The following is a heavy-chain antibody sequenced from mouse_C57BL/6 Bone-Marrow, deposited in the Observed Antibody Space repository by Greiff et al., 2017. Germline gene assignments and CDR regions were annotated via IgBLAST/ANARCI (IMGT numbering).Heavy chain of an antibody. D-gene: IGHD3-1*01. V-gene: IGHV5-12*01. Sequence: DVKLVESGGGLVQPGGSLKLSCAASGFTFSDYYMYWVRQTPEKRLEWVAYISNGGGSTYYPDTVKGRFTISRDNAKNTLYLQMSRLKSEDTAMYYCARRGAFYAMDYWGQGTSVTVSS. CDR2: ISNGGGST. CDR3: ARRGAFYAMDY. J-gene: IGHJ4*01. CDR1: GFTFSDYY.